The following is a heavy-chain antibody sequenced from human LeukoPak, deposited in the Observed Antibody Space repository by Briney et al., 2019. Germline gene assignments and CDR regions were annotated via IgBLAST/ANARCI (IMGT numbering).Heavy chain of an antibody. CDR1: GFTFSSYL. Sequence: GGSLRLSCAASGFTFSSYLMRWVRQAPGKGLEWVSAISGSGGSTYYADSVKGRFTISRDNSKNTLYLQMNSLRAEDTAVYYCAKGRGYSGYLDAFDIWGQGTMVTVSS. D-gene: IGHD5-12*01. CDR3: AKGRGYSGYLDAFDI. V-gene: IGHV3-23*01. J-gene: IGHJ3*02. CDR2: ISGSGGST.